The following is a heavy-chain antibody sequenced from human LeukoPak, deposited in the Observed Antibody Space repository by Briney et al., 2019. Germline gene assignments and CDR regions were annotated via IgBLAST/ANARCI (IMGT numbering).Heavy chain of an antibody. Sequence: GGSLRLACAASGFTFSSYAMSWVRQAPGKGLEWVSAISGSGGATYYADSVKGPFTISRDNSKNTLYLQMNSLRAEDTAVYYCAKVPVFSLTISEVVTDDAFDIWGQGTIVTVSS. CDR1: GFTFSSYA. CDR2: ISGSGGAT. J-gene: IGHJ3*02. CDR3: AKVPVFSLTISEVVTDDAFDI. V-gene: IGHV3-23*01. D-gene: IGHD3-3*01.